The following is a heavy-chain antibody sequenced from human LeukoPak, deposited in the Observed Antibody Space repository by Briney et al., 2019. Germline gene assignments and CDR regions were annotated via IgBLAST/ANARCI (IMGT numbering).Heavy chain of an antibody. D-gene: IGHD1-14*01. CDR1: GHTFTTYY. CDR3: AKETPNTGWFDP. CDR2: INPSCDGT. J-gene: IGHJ5*02. Sequence: ASVKVSCKASGHTFTTYYVHLVRQAPGQGLEWMGVINPSCDGTNYPQRFQGRVTLTRDTSTSTVYMELTSLRSEDTAMYYCAKETPNTGWFDPWGQGTLVTVSS. V-gene: IGHV1-46*01.